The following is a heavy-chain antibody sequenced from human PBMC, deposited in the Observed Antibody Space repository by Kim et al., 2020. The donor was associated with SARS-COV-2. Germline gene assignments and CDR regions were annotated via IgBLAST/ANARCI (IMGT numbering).Heavy chain of an antibody. CDR1: GGSISSGGYY. CDR3: ARVRITMVVVVTYFDL. V-gene: IGHV4-31*03. CDR2: TYYSGTT. Sequence: SETLSLTCTVSGGSISSGGYYWSWIRQHPGKGLEWLGYTYYSGTTYYNPSLKSRVTISVDTSKNQFSLKMSSVTAADTAVYYCARVRITMVVVVTYFDLWGRGTLVTVSS. D-gene: IGHD3-22*01. J-gene: IGHJ2*01.